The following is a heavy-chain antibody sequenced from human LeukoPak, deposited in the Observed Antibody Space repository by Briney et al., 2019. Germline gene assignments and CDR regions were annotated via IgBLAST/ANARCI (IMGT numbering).Heavy chain of an antibody. D-gene: IGHD6-13*01. CDR1: GGSFSGYY. Sequence: SETLSLTCAVYGGSFSGYYWSWIRQPPGKGLEWIGEINHSGSTNYNPSLKSRVTISVDTSKNQFSLKLSSVTAEDTAVYFCARDRWSPHYWGQGTLVTVSS. J-gene: IGHJ4*02. V-gene: IGHV4-34*01. CDR2: INHSGST. CDR3: ARDRWSPHY.